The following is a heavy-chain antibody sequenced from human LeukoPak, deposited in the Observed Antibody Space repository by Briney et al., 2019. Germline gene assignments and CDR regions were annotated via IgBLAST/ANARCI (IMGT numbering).Heavy chain of an antibody. V-gene: IGHV3-21*01. CDR3: ARDPGMATSSPYYYYGMDV. CDR1: GFTFSSYS. D-gene: IGHD5-24*01. Sequence: PGGSLRLSCAASGFTFSSYSMNWVRQAPGKGLEWVSSISSSSSYIYYADSVKGRFTISRDNAKNSLYLQMNSLRAEDTAVYYCARDPGMATSSPYYYYGMDVWGRGTTVTVSS. J-gene: IGHJ6*02. CDR2: ISSSSSYI.